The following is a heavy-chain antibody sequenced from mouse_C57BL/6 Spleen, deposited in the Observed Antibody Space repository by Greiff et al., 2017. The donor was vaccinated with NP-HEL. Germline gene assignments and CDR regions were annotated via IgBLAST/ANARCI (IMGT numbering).Heavy chain of an antibody. J-gene: IGHJ2*01. CDR1: GFTFSDYG. D-gene: IGHD4-1*01. CDR2: ISSGSSTI. V-gene: IGHV5-17*01. CDR3: ARQLTGPFDY. Sequence: EVKLMESGGGLVKPGGSLKLSCAASGFTFSDYGMHWVRQAPEKGLEWVAYISSGSSTIYYADTVKGRFTISRDNAKNTLFLQMTSLRSEDTAMYYCARQLTGPFDYWGQGTTLTVSS.